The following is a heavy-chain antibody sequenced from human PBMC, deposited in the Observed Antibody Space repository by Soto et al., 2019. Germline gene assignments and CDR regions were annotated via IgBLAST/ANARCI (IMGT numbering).Heavy chain of an antibody. V-gene: IGHV3-30*18. J-gene: IGHJ4*02. CDR1: GFTFSSYG. D-gene: IGHD3-22*01. CDR2: ISYDGSNK. Sequence: QVQLVESGGGVVQRGRSLRLSCAASGFTFSSYGMHWVRQAPGKGLEWVAVISYDGSNKYYADSVKGRFTISRDNSKNTLYLQMNSLRAEDTAVYYCAKGRAGDYYDSSGYSILDYWGQGTLVTVSS. CDR3: AKGRAGDYYDSSGYSILDY.